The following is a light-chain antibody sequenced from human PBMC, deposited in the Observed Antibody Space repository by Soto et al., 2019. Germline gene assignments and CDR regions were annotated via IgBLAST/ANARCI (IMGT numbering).Light chain of an antibody. Sequence: EMVLTQSPGTLSLSPGERATLSCRASQSVSSSYLAWYQQKPGQAPRLLIYGASSRATGIPDRFSGSGSGTDFTLTISRLEPEDFAVYDCQQYGSSPPFPFGQGTKLEIK. CDR1: QSVSSSY. J-gene: IGKJ2*01. CDR3: QQYGSSPPFP. V-gene: IGKV3-20*01. CDR2: GAS.